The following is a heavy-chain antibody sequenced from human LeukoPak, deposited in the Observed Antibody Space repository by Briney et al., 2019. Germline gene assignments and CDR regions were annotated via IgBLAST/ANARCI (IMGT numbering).Heavy chain of an antibody. J-gene: IGHJ4*02. CDR1: GFTVSSNY. V-gene: IGHV3-53*01. CDR2: IEGGGTT. Sequence: GGSLRLSCAASGFTVSSNYMSWVRQAPGKGLGWVSLIEGGGTTYYADSVKGRFTISRDRSQNTLILQMNNLRADDTAMYYCARGVDYVFSYWGQGTLVTVSS. D-gene: IGHD3-16*01. CDR3: ARGVDYVFSY.